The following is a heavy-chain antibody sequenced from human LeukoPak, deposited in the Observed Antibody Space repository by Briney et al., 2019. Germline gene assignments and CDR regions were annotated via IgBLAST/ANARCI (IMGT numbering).Heavy chain of an antibody. Sequence: SETLSLTCTVSGGSISSYYWSWIRQPPGKGLEWIGYIYYSGSTNYNPSLKSRVTISVDTSKNQFSLKLSSVTAADTAVYYCARTRQGELRYFDWLGNWFDPRGQGTLVTVSS. CDR2: IYYSGST. J-gene: IGHJ5*02. CDR3: ARTRQGELRYFDWLGNWFDP. V-gene: IGHV4-59*01. CDR1: GGSISSYY. D-gene: IGHD3-9*01.